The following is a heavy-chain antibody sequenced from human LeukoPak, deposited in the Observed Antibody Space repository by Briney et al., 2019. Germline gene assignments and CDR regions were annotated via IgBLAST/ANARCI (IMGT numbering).Heavy chain of an antibody. CDR3: ARDSGSCRGCAFDV. CDR1: GSAFSQHY. J-gene: IGHJ3*01. Sequence: GGSLRLSCAASGSAFSQHYMSWVRQAPGKGLEWVANLNPDGSERKYVDSVKGRFTISRDNAKNSVYLRMSSLRAEDTAVFYCARDSGSCRGCAFDVWGHGTMVTVSS. D-gene: IGHD6-13*01. V-gene: IGHV3-7*01. CDR2: LNPDGSER.